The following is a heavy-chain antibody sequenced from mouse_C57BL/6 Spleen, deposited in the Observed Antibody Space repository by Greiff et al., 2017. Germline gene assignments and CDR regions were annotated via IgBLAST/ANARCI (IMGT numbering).Heavy chain of an antibody. V-gene: IGHV1-42*01. CDR1: GYSFTGYY. CDR2: INPSTGGT. J-gene: IGHJ3*01. D-gene: IGHD6-1*01. Sequence: EVQLQQSGPELVKPGASVKISCKASGYSFTGYYMNWVKQSPEKSLEWIGEINPSTGGTTYNQKFKAKATLTVDKSSSTAYMQLKSLTSEDSAVYYCAREDVSPFAYWGQGTLVTVSA. CDR3: AREDVSPFAY.